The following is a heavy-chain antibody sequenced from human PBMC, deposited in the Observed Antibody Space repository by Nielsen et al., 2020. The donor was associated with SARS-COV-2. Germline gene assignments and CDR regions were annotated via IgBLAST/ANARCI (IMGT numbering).Heavy chain of an antibody. D-gene: IGHD3-10*01. J-gene: IGHJ4*02. CDR1: GFTFNNYD. V-gene: IGHV3-13*04. Sequence: GESLKISCAASGFTFNNYDMHWVRQSTGEGLEWVSAIGTTSDTYYAGSVKGRFTIPRENAKNSFYLQMNSLRAGDTAVYYCARGGYFGSGPLDYWGQGTLVTVSS. CDR2: IGTTSDT. CDR3: ARGGYFGSGPLDY.